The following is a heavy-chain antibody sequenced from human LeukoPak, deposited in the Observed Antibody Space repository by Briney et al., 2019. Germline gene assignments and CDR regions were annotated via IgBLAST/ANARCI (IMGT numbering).Heavy chain of an antibody. CDR1: GASIGTSSYY. J-gene: IGHJ4*02. Sequence: PPETLSLTCAVSGASIGTSSYYWGWIRQPPGKGLEWIGSIYSSGTTYYNPSLKSRVTISVDTSKNQFSLNLDSVTSSDTAVYYCARRERYCSSNSCHAASSFDYWGQGTLVTVSS. V-gene: IGHV4-39*01. D-gene: IGHD2-2*01. CDR3: ARRERYCSSNSCHAASSFDY. CDR2: IYSSGTT.